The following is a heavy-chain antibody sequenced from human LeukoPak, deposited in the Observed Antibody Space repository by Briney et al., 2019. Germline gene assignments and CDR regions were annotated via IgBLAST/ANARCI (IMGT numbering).Heavy chain of an antibody. D-gene: IGHD4-17*01. CDR1: GFIVSTHY. CDR2: IYSDGST. Sequence: GGSLRLSCAASGFIVSTHYMSWVRQAPGKGLEWVSVIYSDGSTFYADSVKGRFSISRDISKNTQYLQMNSLRVEDTAVYYCTTDFRYGADWGQGTLVSVSS. CDR3: TTDFRYGAD. J-gene: IGHJ4*02. V-gene: IGHV3-53*01.